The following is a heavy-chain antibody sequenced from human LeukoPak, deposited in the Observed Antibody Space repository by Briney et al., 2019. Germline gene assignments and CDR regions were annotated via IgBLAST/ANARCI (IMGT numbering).Heavy chain of an antibody. CDR2: IKPDGTTK. V-gene: IGHV3-7*03. D-gene: IGHD6-13*01. Sequence: GGSLRLSCAASGFPFSSYSMTWVRQAPGKGLEWVANIKPDGTTKFYVDSVKGRFTISRDNALNSLYLQMNSLRAEDTAIYYCARSTPYGTTWYGRSDYWGQGTLVTVSS. J-gene: IGHJ4*02. CDR3: ARSTPYGTTWYGRSDY. CDR1: GFPFSSYS.